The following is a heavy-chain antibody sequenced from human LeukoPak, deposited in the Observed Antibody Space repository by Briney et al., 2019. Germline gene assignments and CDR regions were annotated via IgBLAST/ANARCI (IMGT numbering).Heavy chain of an antibody. V-gene: IGHV3-23*01. CDR2: ISGSGGST. CDR1: GFTFSSYA. D-gene: IGHD3-22*01. J-gene: IGHJ4*02. Sequence: GGSLRLSCAASGFTFSSYAMSWVRQAPGKGLEWVSAISGSGGSTYYADSVKGRFTNSRDNSKNTLYLQMNSLRAEDTAVYHCAKVAMRVVVIMGYFDYWGQGTLVTVSS. CDR3: AKVAMRVVVIMGYFDY.